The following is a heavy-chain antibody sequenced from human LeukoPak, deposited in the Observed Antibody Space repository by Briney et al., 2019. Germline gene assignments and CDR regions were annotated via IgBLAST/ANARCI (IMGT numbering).Heavy chain of an antibody. CDR1: GFTFSSYE. D-gene: IGHD3-16*01. Sequence: GGSLRLSCAASGFTFSSYEMNWVRQAPGKGLEWVSYISSSGTTIYYADSVKGRFTISRDNTKKSLYLQMNCLRAEDTAVYYCARDWGRPAYYFDYWGQGTLVTVSS. CDR2: ISSSGTTI. J-gene: IGHJ4*02. CDR3: ARDWGRPAYYFDY. V-gene: IGHV3-48*03.